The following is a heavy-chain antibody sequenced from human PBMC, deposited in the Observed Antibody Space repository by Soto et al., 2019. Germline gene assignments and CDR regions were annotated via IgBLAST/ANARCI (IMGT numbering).Heavy chain of an antibody. J-gene: IGHJ5*02. CDR3: ARSPYGDRQYNWFDP. D-gene: IGHD4-17*01. Sequence: SETLSLTCTVSGGSISSGDYYWSWIRQPPGKGLEWIGYIYYSGSTNYNPSLKSRVTISVNTSKNQFSLKLSSVTAADTAMYYCARSPYGDRQYNWFDPWGQGTLVTVSS. CDR1: GGSISSGDYY. CDR2: IYYSGST. V-gene: IGHV4-30-4*01.